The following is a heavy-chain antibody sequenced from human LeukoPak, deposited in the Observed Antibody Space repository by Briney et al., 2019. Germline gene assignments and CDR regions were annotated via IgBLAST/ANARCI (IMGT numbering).Heavy chain of an antibody. CDR2: INPNSGGT. CDR3: ARVHDYGDPNWFDP. V-gene: IGHV1-2*02. D-gene: IGHD4-17*01. CDR1: GYTFTGYY. Sequence: ASVKVSCKASGYTFTGYYMHWVRQAPGQGLEWMGWINPNSGGTNYAQKFQGRVTMTRDTSISTAYMELSRLRSDDTAVYYCARVHDYGDPNWFDPRGQGTLVTVSS. J-gene: IGHJ5*02.